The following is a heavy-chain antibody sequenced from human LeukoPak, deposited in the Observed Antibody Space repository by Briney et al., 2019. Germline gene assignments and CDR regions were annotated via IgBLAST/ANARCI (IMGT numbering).Heavy chain of an antibody. Sequence: PGGSLRLSCAASGFPFTGYWMTWVRQAPGKGQEWVANIKEDGTQTHYVDSVKGRFTISRDNAQNSLYLQMNSLRAEDTAVYYCASHGNWRFDHWGQGTLVTVSS. CDR3: ASHGNWRFDH. CDR2: IKEDGTQT. J-gene: IGHJ4*02. CDR1: GFPFTGYW. V-gene: IGHV3-7*01. D-gene: IGHD1-20*01.